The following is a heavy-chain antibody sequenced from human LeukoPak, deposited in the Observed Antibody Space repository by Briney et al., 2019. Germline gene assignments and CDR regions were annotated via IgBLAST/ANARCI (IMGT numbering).Heavy chain of an antibody. CDR3: AREEYYDILTGSYWFDP. V-gene: IGHV4-4*07. CDR2: IYTSGST. Sequence: SETLSLTCTVSGGSISSYYWSWIRQPPGKGLEWIGRIYTSGSTNYNPSLKSRVTMSVDTSKNQFSLKLSSVTAADTAVYYCAREEYYDILTGSYWFDPWGQGTLVTVSS. D-gene: IGHD3-9*01. J-gene: IGHJ5*02. CDR1: GGSISSYY.